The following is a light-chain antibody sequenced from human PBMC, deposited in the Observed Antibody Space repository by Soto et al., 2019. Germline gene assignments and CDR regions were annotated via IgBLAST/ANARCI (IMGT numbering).Light chain of an antibody. CDR3: CSYAGSYTSKM. CDR1: SSDVGGYNF. CDR2: DVS. V-gene: IGLV2-11*01. Sequence: QSVLTQPRSVSGSPGQSVTISCTGTSSDVGGYNFVSWYQHHPGKAPKLMIYDVSKRPSGVPDRFSGSKSGNTASLTISGLQAEDEADYYCCSYAGSYTSKMFGGGTKLTVL. J-gene: IGLJ3*02.